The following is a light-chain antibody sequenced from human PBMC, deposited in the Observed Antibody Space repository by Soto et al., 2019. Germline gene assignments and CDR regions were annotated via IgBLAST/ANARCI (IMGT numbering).Light chain of an antibody. CDR1: GSDVGS. Sequence: QSALTQPASVSGSPGQSITISCTGTGSDVGSVSWYQQHPGKAPKLLIYEVNNRPSGVSHRFSGSKSGNTASLTISGLQAEDEADYYCSSFASTHTYVFGTGTKLTVL. J-gene: IGLJ1*01. CDR3: SSFASTHTYV. CDR2: EVN. V-gene: IGLV2-14*02.